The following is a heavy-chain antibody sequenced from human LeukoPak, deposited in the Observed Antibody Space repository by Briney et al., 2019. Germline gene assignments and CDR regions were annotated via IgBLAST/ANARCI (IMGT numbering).Heavy chain of an antibody. CDR1: GFTFSSYE. V-gene: IGHV3-48*03. J-gene: IGHJ4*02. Sequence: GGSLRLSCAASGFTFSSYEMNWVRQAPGKGLEWVPYISSSGSTIYYADSVKGRFTISRDNAKNSLYLQMNSLRAEDTAVYYCAREWLRQLDYWGQGTLVTVSS. CDR3: AREWLRQLDY. CDR2: ISSSGSTI. D-gene: IGHD5-12*01.